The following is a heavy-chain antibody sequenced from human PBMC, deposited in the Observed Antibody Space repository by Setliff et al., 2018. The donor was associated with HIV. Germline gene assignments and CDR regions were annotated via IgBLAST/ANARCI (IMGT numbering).Heavy chain of an antibody. V-gene: IGHV1-8*01. CDR1: GVNFNNYI. J-gene: IGHJ4*02. D-gene: IGHD6-19*01. Sequence: ASVKVSCKASGVNFNNYILSWVRQAPGEGLEWMGGMNPNSGNTGYAQKFQGRVTMTRNTSISTAYMELSSLRSEDTAVYYCARIAWPWWQWLVRSGKWYFDNWGQGTLVTVSS. CDR3: ARIAWPWWQWLVRSGKWYFDN. CDR2: MNPNSGNT.